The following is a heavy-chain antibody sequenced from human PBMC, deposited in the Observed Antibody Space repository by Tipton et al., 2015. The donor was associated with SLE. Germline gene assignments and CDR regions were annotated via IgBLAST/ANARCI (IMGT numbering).Heavy chain of an antibody. J-gene: IGHJ6*02. Sequence: SLRLSCAASGFTFSSYAMSWVCQAPGKGLEWVSAISGSGGSTYYADSVKGRFTISRDNSKNTLYLQMNSLRAEDTAVYYCAKGPSNSDAADVWGQGTTVTVSS. CDR3: AKGPSNSDAADV. CDR1: GFTFSSYA. CDR2: ISGSGGST. V-gene: IGHV3-23*01. D-gene: IGHD5-18*01.